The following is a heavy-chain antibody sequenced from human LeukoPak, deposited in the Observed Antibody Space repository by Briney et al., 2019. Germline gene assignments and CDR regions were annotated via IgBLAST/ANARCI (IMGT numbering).Heavy chain of an antibody. CDR3: ARDFGPRYFDL. CDR2: ISTSSYI. J-gene: IGHJ2*01. V-gene: IGHV3-21*01. D-gene: IGHD3-3*01. CDR1: GFTFSNYG. Sequence: PGGSLRLSCAASGFTFSNYGMHWVRQAPGKGLEWLSYISTSSYIYYADSVKGRFTVSRDNAMNSLFLQMNSLIAEDTAVYYCARDFGPRYFDLWDRGTLVTVSS.